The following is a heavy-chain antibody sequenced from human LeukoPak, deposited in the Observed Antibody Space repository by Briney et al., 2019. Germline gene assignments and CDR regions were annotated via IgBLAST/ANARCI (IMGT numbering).Heavy chain of an antibody. Sequence: GGSLRLSCAVTGFTLSSYWMSWVRQAPGKGLEWVANIKQDGSETHYEDSVKGRFTISRDNAKNSLYLQLNSLRGEDTAVYYCARNTDRDAYMASWGQGTLVTVSS. V-gene: IGHV3-7*03. D-gene: IGHD5-24*01. CDR3: ARNTDRDAYMAS. CDR1: GFTLSSYW. J-gene: IGHJ5*02. CDR2: IKQDGSET.